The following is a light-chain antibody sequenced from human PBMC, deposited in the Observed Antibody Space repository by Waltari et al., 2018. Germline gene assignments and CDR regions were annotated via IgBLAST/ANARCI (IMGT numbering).Light chain of an antibody. J-gene: IGLJ2*01. CDR2: GKD. Sequence: SFELTQDPAVSVALGQTVRITCQGDSLRPSYASWYQLKPGQAPLLVMYGKDKRPSGIPDRISGYSSGTTSSLTITGAQAEDEADYYCSSRNGRENDVIFAGGTKLTVL. CDR1: SLRPSY. V-gene: IGLV3-19*01. CDR3: SSRNGRENDVI.